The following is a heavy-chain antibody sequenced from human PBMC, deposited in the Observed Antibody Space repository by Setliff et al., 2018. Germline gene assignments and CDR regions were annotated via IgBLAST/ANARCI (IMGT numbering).Heavy chain of an antibody. CDR2: INHTGST. CDR3: AAVGTAAGGDWFDP. D-gene: IGHD2-15*01. Sequence: PSETLSLTCTVSGDSLSSSYWSWIRQPPGKGLELIGEINHTGSTNYNPSLKSRVTISIDMSTNQFSLKLTSATAADTAIYFCAAVGTAAGGDWFDPWGQGTLVTVSS. CDR1: GDSLSSSY. V-gene: IGHV4-34*01. J-gene: IGHJ5*02.